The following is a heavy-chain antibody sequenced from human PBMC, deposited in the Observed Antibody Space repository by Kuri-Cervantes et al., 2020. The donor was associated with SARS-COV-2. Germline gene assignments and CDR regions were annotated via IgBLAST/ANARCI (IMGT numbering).Heavy chain of an antibody. CDR1: GFTFSSYS. Sequence: GESLKISCAASGFTFSSYSMNWVRQAPGKGLEWVSSISSSSSYIYYADSVKGRFTISRDNAKNSLYLQMNSLRAEDTAVYYCARAVERVTGLLDHFDSWGQGTLVTVSS. CDR2: ISSSSSYI. D-gene: IGHD3-9*01. J-gene: IGHJ4*02. CDR3: ARAVERVTGLLDHFDS. V-gene: IGHV3-21*04.